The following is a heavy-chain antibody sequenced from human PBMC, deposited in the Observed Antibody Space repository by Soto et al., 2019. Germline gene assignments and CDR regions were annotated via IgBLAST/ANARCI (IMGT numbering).Heavy chain of an antibody. J-gene: IGHJ6*02. CDR2: INHSGST. V-gene: IGHV4-34*01. CDR1: GGSFSGYY. Sequence: QVQLQQWGAGLLKPSETLSLTCAVYGGSFSGYYWSWIRQPPGKGLEWIGEINHSGSTNYNPSLKSRVTISVDTSKNQFSLKLRSVTAADPAVYYCARRSAGLRLDSDGMDVWGQGTTVTVSS. CDR3: ARRSAGLRLDSDGMDV. D-gene: IGHD3-16*01.